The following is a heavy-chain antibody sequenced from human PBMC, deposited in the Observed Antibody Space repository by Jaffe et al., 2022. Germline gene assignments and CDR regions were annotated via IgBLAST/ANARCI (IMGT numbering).Heavy chain of an antibody. D-gene: IGHD3-10*01. CDR3: AREASYGSGMDY. J-gene: IGHJ4*02. CDR2: IYSGGST. V-gene: IGHV3-53*02. CDR1: GFTVTSTS. Sequence: EVQLVETGGGLIQPGGSLKLSCVASGFTVTSTSMNWVRQAPGKGLDWVSVIYSGGSTYYSDSVKGRFTISRDKSKNTLYLQMNSLRAEDTAVYYCAREASYGSGMDYWGQGTLVTVSS.